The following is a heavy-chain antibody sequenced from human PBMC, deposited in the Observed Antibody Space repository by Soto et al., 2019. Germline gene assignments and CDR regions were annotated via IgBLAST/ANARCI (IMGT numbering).Heavy chain of an antibody. V-gene: IGHV1-69*13. CDR3: ARDVARLGELSYDSPLGY. J-gene: IGHJ4*02. D-gene: IGHD3-16*02. Sequence: PRPSVKVSCKASGGTFSSYAISWVRQAPGQGLEWMGGIIPIFGTANYAQKFQGRVTITADESTSTAYMELSSLRSEDTAVYYCARDVARLGELSYDSPLGYWGQGTLVTVSS. CDR1: GGTFSSYA. CDR2: IIPIFGTA.